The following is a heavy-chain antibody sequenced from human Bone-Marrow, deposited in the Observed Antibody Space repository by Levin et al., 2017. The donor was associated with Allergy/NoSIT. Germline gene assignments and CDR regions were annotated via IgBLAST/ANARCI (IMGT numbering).Heavy chain of an antibody. CDR3: ARDASLTSRPYYFYGLDV. CDR2: INPRSGIT. J-gene: IGHJ6*02. Sequence: ASVKVSCKAAGYTFTGYYIHWVRQTPGQGLEWMGWINPRSGITNHQQNFQGRVAMTRDTSISTAYLEVTRVTYDDTAVYFCARDASLTSRPYYFYGLDVWGQGTTVTVSS. V-gene: IGHV1-2*02. D-gene: IGHD1-1*01. CDR1: GYTFTGYY.